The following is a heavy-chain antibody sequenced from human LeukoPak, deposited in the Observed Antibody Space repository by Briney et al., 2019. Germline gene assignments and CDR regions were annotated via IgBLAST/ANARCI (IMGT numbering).Heavy chain of an antibody. Sequence: PGGSLRLSCAASGFTFSSYAMHWVRQAPGKGLEYVSAISSNGGSTYYANSVKGRFTISRDNSKNTLYLQMGSLRAEDMAVYYCARSKFLFDYWGQGTLVTVSS. CDR3: ARSKFLFDY. CDR1: GFTFSSYA. CDR2: ISSNGGST. J-gene: IGHJ4*02. V-gene: IGHV3-64*01.